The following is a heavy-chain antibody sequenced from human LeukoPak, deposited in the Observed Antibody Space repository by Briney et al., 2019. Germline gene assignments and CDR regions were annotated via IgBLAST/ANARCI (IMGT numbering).Heavy chain of an antibody. CDR1: GFMFSGYW. J-gene: IGHJ6*03. Sequence: GGSLRLSCAASGFMFSGYWMHWVRQGPEKGLELVSRIDNDGNGIIYVDSVKGRFTTSRDNAKSTLYLQMSSLRVEDTAVYYCATGGGWEPSSGVVTHIDVWGKGTTVTVSS. CDR3: ATGGGWEPSSGVVTHIDV. D-gene: IGHD3-3*01. V-gene: IGHV3-74*01. CDR2: IDNDGNGI.